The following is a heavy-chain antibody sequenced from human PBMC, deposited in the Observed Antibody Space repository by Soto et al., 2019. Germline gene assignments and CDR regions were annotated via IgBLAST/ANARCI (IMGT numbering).Heavy chain of an antibody. CDR2: IRSKAYGGTT. CDR1: GFTFGDYA. V-gene: IGHV3-49*03. CDR3: TVEYSSSSTYYYYGMDV. D-gene: IGHD6-6*01. J-gene: IGHJ6*02. Sequence: PGGSLRLSCTASGFTFGDYAMSWFRQAPGKGLEWGGFIRSKAYGGTTEYAASVKGRFTISRDDSKSIAYLQMNSLKTEDTAVYYCTVEYSSSSTYYYYGMDVWGQGTTVTVSS.